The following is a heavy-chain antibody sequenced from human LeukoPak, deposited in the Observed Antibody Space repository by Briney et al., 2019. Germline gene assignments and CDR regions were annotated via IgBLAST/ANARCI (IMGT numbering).Heavy chain of an antibody. CDR1: GYDFTSVG. V-gene: IGHV1-18*01. CDR2: ISPYNGNT. CDR3: ARAGPGSGWYFDY. J-gene: IGHJ4*02. D-gene: IGHD6-19*01. Sequence: ASVTVSCKASGYDFTSVGITWVRRAPGQGLEWMGWISPYNGNTRYAQKFQGRVAMTTDTSTTTAYMELRGLRFNDTAVYYCARAGPGSGWYFDYWGQGTLVTVSS.